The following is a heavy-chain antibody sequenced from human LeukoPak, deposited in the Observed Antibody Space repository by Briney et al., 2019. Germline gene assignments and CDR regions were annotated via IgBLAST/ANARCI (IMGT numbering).Heavy chain of an antibody. Sequence: SVKVSCKASGGTSSSYAISWVRQAPGQGLEWMGGIIPIFGTANYAQKFQGRVTITADESTSTAYMELSSLRSEDTAVYYCARISYYDFWSGYSWGQGTLVTVSS. J-gene: IGHJ4*02. CDR2: IIPIFGTA. V-gene: IGHV1-69*13. CDR1: GGTSSSYA. CDR3: ARISYYDFWSGYS. D-gene: IGHD3-3*01.